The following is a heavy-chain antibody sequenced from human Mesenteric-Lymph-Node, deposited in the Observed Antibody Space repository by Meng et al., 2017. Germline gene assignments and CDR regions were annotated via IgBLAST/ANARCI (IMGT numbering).Heavy chain of an antibody. Sequence: GESLKISCAASGFTFSRDSMHWVRQVPGKGPVWVSRINSDGSSKIYADSVKGRFTISRDNAKNTLYLQMNRLRVDDTAIYFCARVTSGSELRPFGYWGQGTLVTVSS. CDR1: GFTFSRDS. D-gene: IGHD1-26*01. J-gene: IGHJ4*02. V-gene: IGHV3-74*01. CDR3: ARVTSGSELRPFGY. CDR2: INSDGSSK.